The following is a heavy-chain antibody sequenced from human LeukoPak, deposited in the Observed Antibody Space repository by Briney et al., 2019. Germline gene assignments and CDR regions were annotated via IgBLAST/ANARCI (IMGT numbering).Heavy chain of an antibody. CDR1: GYTFTSYD. J-gene: IGHJ5*02. D-gene: IGHD6-13*01. CDR2: MNPNSGNT. V-gene: IGHV1-8*03. Sequence: GASVKVSCKASGYTFTSYDINWVRQATGQGLEWMGWMNPNSGNTGYAQKFQGRVTITRNTSISTAYMELSSLRSEDTAVYYCARARIAAAGTGVFWFDPWGQGTLVTVSS. CDR3: ARARIAAAGTGVFWFDP.